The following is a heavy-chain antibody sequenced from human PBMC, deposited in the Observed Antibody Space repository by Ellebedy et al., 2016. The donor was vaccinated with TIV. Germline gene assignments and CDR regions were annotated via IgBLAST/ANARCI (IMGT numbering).Heavy chain of an antibody. D-gene: IGHD2-2*01. CDR3: ARHIVVVPAAIDY. V-gene: IGHV4-59*08. CDR1: GGSISSSY. J-gene: IGHJ4*02. CDR2: IYNSGII. Sequence: SETLSLTCTVSGGSISSSYWSWIRQPPGKGLEWIGWIYNSGIINYNPSLKSRVTISVDTSKNQFSLKLSSVTAADTAVFYCARHIVVVPAAIDYWGQGTLVTVSS.